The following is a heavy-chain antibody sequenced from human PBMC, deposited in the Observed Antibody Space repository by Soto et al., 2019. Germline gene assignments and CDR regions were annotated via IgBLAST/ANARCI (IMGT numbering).Heavy chain of an antibody. CDR2: ISWNSGSI. CDR1: GFTFDDYA. CDR3: AKGQSYYYYYAMDV. V-gene: IGHV3-9*01. J-gene: IGHJ6*02. Sequence: GGSLRLSCAASGFTFDDYAMHWVRQGPGKGLEWVSSISWNSGSIAYADSVKGRFTISRDNAKNSLYLQMNSLRPDDTAFYYCAKGQSYYYYYAMDVWDQGTTVTVSS.